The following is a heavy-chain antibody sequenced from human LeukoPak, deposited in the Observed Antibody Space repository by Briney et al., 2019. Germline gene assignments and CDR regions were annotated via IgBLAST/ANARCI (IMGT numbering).Heavy chain of an antibody. V-gene: IGHV3-21*01. CDR2: ISSSSSYI. Sequence: GGSLRLSCAASGFTFSSYSMNWVRQAPGKGLEWVSSISSSSSYIYYADSVKGRFTISRDNAKNSLYLQMSSLRAEDTAVYYCARDVVGATFDYWGQGTLVTVFS. J-gene: IGHJ4*02. CDR3: ARDVVGATFDY. D-gene: IGHD1-26*01. CDR1: GFTFSSYS.